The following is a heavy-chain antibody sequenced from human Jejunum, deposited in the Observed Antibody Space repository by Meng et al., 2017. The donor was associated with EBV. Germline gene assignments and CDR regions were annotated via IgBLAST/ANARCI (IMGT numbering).Heavy chain of an antibody. CDR1: TDFICSYAW. CDR2: IEQVGIT. V-gene: IGHV4-4*02. Sequence: QGQLQESGPGLVKPSRTLSLTWAGSTDFICSYAWGSGVRQLPGKGLWWLGEIEQVGITYDNPCLNGRSTLSIDTCKGRFSLRLNAMSAAGTAVYYCARASSERLLDYWGQGTLVTVSS. CDR3: ARASSERLLDY. J-gene: IGHJ4*02. D-gene: IGHD1-14*01.